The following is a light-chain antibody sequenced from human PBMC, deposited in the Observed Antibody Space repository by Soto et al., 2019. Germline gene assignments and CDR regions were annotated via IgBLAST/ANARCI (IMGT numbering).Light chain of an antibody. V-gene: IGKV3-11*01. CDR1: QSVSSS. CDR3: QQRSNWPPT. J-gene: IGKJ1*01. Sequence: ETVLTQSPATLSLSPGERATLSCRASQSVSSSLGWYQQKPGQAPRLLIYDASNRATGIPARFSGSGSGTDFILTISSLEPEEFAVYYCQQRSNWPPTFGQGTKVEIK. CDR2: DAS.